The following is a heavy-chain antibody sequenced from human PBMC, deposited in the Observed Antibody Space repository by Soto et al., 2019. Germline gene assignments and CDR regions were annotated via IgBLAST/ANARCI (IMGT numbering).Heavy chain of an antibody. CDR3: AKGQVVPAAHYYYYGIDV. Sequence: EVQLLESGGGLVQPGGSLRLSCAASGFTFSSYAMSWVRQAPGKGLEWVSAISGSDGSTYYADSVKGRFTISRDNSKNTLYLQMNSLRAEDTAVYYCAKGQVVPAAHYYYYGIDVWGQGTTVTVSS. CDR1: GFTFSSYA. J-gene: IGHJ6*02. D-gene: IGHD2-2*01. CDR2: ISGSDGST. V-gene: IGHV3-23*01.